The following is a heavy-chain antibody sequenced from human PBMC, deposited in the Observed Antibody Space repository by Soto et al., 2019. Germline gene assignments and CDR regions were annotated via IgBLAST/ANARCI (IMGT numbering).Heavy chain of an antibody. Sequence: PSETLSLTCTVSGGSISSYYWGWIRHPPGKGLEWLGSIYYSGGTYYNPSLKSRVSVSVDTSRTQFSLQLSSVTAADTAVYFCTRHPQIWSPLFDPWGQGSLVTVSS. CDR1: GGSISSYY. J-gene: IGHJ5*02. V-gene: IGHV4-39*01. CDR3: TRHPQIWSPLFDP. D-gene: IGHD5-18*01. CDR2: IYYSGGT.